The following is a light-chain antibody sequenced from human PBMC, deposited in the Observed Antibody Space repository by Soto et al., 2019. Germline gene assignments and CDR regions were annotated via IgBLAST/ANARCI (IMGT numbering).Light chain of an antibody. J-gene: IGLJ1*01. CDR1: ITDIGAYNY. CDR3: SSYTSISTDV. CDR2: GVS. V-gene: IGLV2-14*01. Sequence: QSALTQPASVSGSPGQSITISCTGTITDIGAYNYVSWYQQHPGKAPKLLIYGVSSRPSGVSNRFSGSKSGNAAYLTISGLQADDEAEYYCSSYTSISTDVFGTGTKLTVL.